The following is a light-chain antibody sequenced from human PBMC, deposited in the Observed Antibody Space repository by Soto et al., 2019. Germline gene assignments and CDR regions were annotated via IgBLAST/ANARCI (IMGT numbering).Light chain of an antibody. V-gene: IGKV2-28*01. CDR1: QSLLYSNGYNY. J-gene: IGKJ2*01. CDR2: LGS. CDR3: MQGPQTPHT. Sequence: DIVMTQSPLSLPVNTGEPASISCRSSQSLLYSNGYNYLDWYLKKPGQSPQLLIYLGSNRASGVHDRFSVSGVGTDFTLKISRVEAEDVGVYYCMQGPQTPHTFGQGTKLDIK.